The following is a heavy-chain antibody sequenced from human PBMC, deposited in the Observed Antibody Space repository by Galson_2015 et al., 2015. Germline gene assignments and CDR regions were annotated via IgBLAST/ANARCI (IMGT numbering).Heavy chain of an antibody. Sequence: SLRLSCAASGFTFSSYGMHWVRQAPGKGLEWVAVIWYDGSNKYYADSVKGRFTISRDNSKNTLYLQMNSLRAEDTAVYYCARDLLATGGDEPVNYYYYGMDVWGQGTTVTVSS. CDR1: GFTFSSYG. D-gene: IGHD2-21*02. J-gene: IGHJ6*02. CDR3: ARDLLATGGDEPVNYYYYGMDV. V-gene: IGHV3-33*01. CDR2: IWYDGSNK.